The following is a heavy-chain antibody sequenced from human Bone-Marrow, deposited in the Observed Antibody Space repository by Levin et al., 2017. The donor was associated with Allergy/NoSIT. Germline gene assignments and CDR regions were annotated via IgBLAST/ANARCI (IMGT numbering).Heavy chain of an antibody. J-gene: IGHJ4*01. Sequence: SLPLSFPSSGFTCSNAWMSWVRQAPGPFLSFLFLPPPPPFFFLLYYAAPLKDRVVMSRDDSRSTLYLQINSLKSEDTAVYYCASSYSGTFYDWWGQGTLVTVS. CDR1: GFTCSNAW. D-gene: IGHD1-26*01. V-gene: IGHV3-15*05. CDR3: ASSYSGTFYDW. CDR2: PPPPPFFFLL.